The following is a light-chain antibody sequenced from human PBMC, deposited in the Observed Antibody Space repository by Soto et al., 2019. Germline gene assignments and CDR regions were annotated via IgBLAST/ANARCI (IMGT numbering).Light chain of an antibody. V-gene: IGKV3-11*01. CDR3: QQRGNWPLPWT. CDR1: QTVGNY. J-gene: IGKJ1*01. Sequence: EIVLTQSPATLSLSPGERATLSCRASQTVGNYLAWYQQKPGQVPRLLIYNASNRATGVPVRFSGSGSGTEFTLTISSREPEDFAVYYCQQRGNWPLPWTFGQGAKVDI. CDR2: NAS.